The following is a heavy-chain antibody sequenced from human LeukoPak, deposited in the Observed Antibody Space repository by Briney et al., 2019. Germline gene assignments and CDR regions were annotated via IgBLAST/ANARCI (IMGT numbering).Heavy chain of an antibody. CDR3: AVGFWSGYLFDY. CDR2: IYYSGST. V-gene: IGHV4-59*01. D-gene: IGHD3-3*01. CDR1: GGSISSYY. J-gene: IGHJ4*02. Sequence: PETLSLTCTVSGGSISSYYWSWIRQPPGKGLEWIGYIYYSGSTNYNPSLKSRVTISVDTSKNQFSLKLSSVTAADTAVYYCAVGFWSGYLFDYWGQGTLVTVSS.